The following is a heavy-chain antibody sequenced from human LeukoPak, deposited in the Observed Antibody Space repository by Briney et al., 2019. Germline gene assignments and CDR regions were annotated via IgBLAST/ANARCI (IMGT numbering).Heavy chain of an antibody. J-gene: IGHJ4*02. CDR2: IKQDGSEK. V-gene: IGHV3-7*01. Sequence: GGSLRLSCAASGFTFSSYWMSWVRQAPGKGLEWVANIKQDGSEKYYVDSVKGRFTISRDNAKNSLYLQMNSLRAEDTAVYYCARDPYYYGSGRYFDYWGQGTLVTVSS. D-gene: IGHD3-10*01. CDR1: GFTFSSYW. CDR3: ARDPYYYGSGRYFDY.